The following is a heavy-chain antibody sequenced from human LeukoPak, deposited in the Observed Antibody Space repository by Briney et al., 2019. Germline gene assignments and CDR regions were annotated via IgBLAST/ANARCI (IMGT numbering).Heavy chain of an antibody. CDR3: ARGPIVYPDYGDYVLGFDY. V-gene: IGHV1-18*01. CDR1: GYTFTSYG. J-gene: IGHJ4*02. CDR2: ISAYSGNT. D-gene: IGHD4-17*01. Sequence: ASVKVSCKASGYTFTSYGISWVRQAPGQGLEWMGWISAYSGNTNYAQKLQGRVTMTTDTSTSTAYMELRSLRSEDTAVYYCARGPIVYPDYGDYVLGFDYWGQGTLVTVSS.